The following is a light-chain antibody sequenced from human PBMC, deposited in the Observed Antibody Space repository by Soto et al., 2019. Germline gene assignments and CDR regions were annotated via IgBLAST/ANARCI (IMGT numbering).Light chain of an antibody. Sequence: EIVLTQSPATLSLSPGERASLSCRASQSVTDNYVAWYQQKPGQAPRLLIHGATFRATAVPDRFSGSGSGTDFTLTISSLEPEAFAVYHCQQYGNPPTFGQGTKVEIK. CDR1: QSVTDNY. J-gene: IGKJ1*01. V-gene: IGKV3-20*01. CDR3: QQYGNPPT. CDR2: GAT.